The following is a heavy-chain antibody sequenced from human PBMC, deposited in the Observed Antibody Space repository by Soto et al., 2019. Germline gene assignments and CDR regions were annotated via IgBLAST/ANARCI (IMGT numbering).Heavy chain of an antibody. CDR3: ARGGPNGYDGRGYWYFDL. CDR1: GFTFDDYG. Sequence: EVQLVESGGGVVRPGGSLRLSCAASGFTFDDYGMSWVRQAPGKGLEWVSGINWNGGSTGYADSVKGRFTISRDNAKNSLYLQMNSLRAEDTALYHCARGGPNGYDGRGYWYFDLWGRGTLVTVSS. D-gene: IGHD5-12*01. J-gene: IGHJ2*01. CDR2: INWNGGST. V-gene: IGHV3-20*01.